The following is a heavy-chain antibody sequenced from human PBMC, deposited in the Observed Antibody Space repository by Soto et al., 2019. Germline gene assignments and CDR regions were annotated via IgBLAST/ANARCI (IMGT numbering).Heavy chain of an antibody. CDR1: GGSFSGYY. CDR3: AGIAARRKGYYYYGMDV. V-gene: IGHV4-34*01. D-gene: IGHD6-6*01. J-gene: IGHJ6*02. CDR2: INHSGST. Sequence: ETLSLTCAVYGGSFSGYYWSWIRQPPGKGLEWIGEINHSGSTNYNPSLKSRVTISVDTSKNQFSLKLSSVTAADTAVYYCAGIAARRKGYYYYGMDVWGQGTTVTVSS.